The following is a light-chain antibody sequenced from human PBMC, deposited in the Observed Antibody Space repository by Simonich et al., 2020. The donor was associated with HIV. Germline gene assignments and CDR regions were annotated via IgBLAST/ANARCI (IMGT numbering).Light chain of an antibody. J-gene: IGLJ3*02. V-gene: IGLV1-47*01. CDR1: SSNIGSNT. CDR3: AAWDDSLSGRV. Sequence: ELTQPPSASGTPGQRVTISCSGSSSNIGSNTVNWYQQRPGTAPKLLISRDHQRPSGVPDRCSGSKSGTSASLAIRGLRSEDEADDYCAAWDDSLSGRVFGGGTKLTVL. CDR2: RDH.